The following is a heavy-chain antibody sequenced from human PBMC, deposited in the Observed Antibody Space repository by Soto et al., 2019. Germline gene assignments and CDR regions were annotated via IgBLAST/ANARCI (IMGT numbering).Heavy chain of an antibody. CDR1: GGPMNNYY. Sequence: QVQLQESGPELLKPSETLSHTCTISGGPMNNYYCSWFRQPRGQGLEWIGYMGYNGFTRYDPSLRSRVAISLDTAKNQFSLNLSAVTAADTALYYCVRQGFGELHGLVDVWGQGITVTVSS. CDR2: MGYNGFT. CDR3: VRQGFGELHGLVDV. V-gene: IGHV4-59*08. J-gene: IGHJ6*02. D-gene: IGHD3-10*01.